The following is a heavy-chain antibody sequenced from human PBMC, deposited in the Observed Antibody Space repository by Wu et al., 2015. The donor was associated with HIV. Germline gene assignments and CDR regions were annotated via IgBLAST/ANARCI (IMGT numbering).Heavy chain of an antibody. V-gene: IGHV1-2*02. CDR3: ARDRPLVCSSTSCYPYWFDP. J-gene: IGHJ5*02. Sequence: QVQLVQSGAEVKKPGASVKVSCKASGYTFTGYYIHWVRQAPGQGLEWMGWMHPSSGDTKYVERFQGRVTMTRDTSLNTAYMELRRLRSDDTAVYYCARDRPLVCSSTSCYPYWFDPGPGNPGHRLL. CDR2: MHPSSGDT. D-gene: IGHD2-2*01. CDR1: GYTFTGYY.